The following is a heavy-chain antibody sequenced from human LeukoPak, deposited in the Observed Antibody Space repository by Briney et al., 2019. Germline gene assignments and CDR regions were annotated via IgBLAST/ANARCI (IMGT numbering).Heavy chain of an antibody. D-gene: IGHD7-27*01. CDR1: GFTFSSYA. Sequence: GGSLRLSCAASGFTFSSYAMSWVRQAPGKGLEWLSAISGSDGNTYYADSVKGRFTVSRDNSKNTLFLQMNSLRAEDTAVYYCAKDGGLWVSAHWGDSWGRGTLVTVSS. CDR2: ISGSDGNT. V-gene: IGHV3-23*01. CDR3: AKDGGLWVSAHWGDS. J-gene: IGHJ5*01.